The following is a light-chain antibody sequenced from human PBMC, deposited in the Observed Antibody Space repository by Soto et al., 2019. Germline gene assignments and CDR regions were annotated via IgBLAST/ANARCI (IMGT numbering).Light chain of an antibody. CDR1: NIDTKS. J-gene: IGLJ2*01. Sequence: SYELTQPPSVSVAPGQTAKITCAGDNIDTKSMHWYQQRPGQAPVLVVHDDTDRAAGIPERFSGSKSGGTATLTISRVEAGDDADYYCQVWDIITYHVVFGGGTKVTVL. CDR2: DDT. V-gene: IGLV3-21*02. CDR3: QVWDIITYHVV.